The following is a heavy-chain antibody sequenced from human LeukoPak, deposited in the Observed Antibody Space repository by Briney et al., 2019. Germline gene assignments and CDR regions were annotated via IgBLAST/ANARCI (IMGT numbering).Heavy chain of an antibody. V-gene: IGHV3-30*18. CDR3: AKDVPFQGGDLREDYFDY. D-gene: IGHD2-21*01. CDR2: ISYDGSNK. CDR1: GFTFSSYG. Sequence: PGGSLRLSCAASGFTFSSYGMHWVRQAPGKGLEWVAVISYDGSNKYYADSVKGRFTISRDNSKNTLYLQVNSLRAEDTAVYYCAKDVPFQGGDLREDYFDYWGQGTLVTVSS. J-gene: IGHJ4*02.